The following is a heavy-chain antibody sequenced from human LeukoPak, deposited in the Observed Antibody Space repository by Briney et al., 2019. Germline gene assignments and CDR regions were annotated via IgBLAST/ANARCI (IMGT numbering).Heavy chain of an antibody. CDR2: IYYSGST. CDR1: GGSISSGGYY. J-gene: IGHJ4*02. CDR3: ARSSGYDPGVEN. Sequence: SETLSLTCTVSGGSISSGGYYWSWIRQHPGKGLGWIGYIYYSGSTYYNPSLKSRVTISVDTSKNQFSLKLSSVTAADTAVYYCARSSGYDPGVENWGQGTLVTVSS. D-gene: IGHD3-22*01. V-gene: IGHV4-31*03.